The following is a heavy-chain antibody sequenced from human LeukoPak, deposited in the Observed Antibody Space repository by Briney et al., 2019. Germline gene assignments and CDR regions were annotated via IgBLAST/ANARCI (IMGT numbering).Heavy chain of an antibody. CDR2: IYTSGST. J-gene: IGHJ5*02. CDR1: GGSISSGSYY. D-gene: IGHD6-6*01. CDR3: ARSVIAARTLVA. V-gene: IGHV4-61*02. Sequence: PSQTLSLTCTVSGGSISSGSYYWSWIRQPAGKGLEWIGRIYTSGSTNYNPSLKSRVTISVDTSKNQFSLKLSSVTAADTAVYYCARSVIAARTLVAWGQGTLVTVSS.